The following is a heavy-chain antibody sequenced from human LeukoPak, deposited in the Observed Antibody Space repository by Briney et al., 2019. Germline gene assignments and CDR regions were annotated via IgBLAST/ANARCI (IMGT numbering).Heavy chain of an antibody. CDR1: GYTFTSYA. D-gene: IGHD3-3*01. CDR2: INTNTGNP. J-gene: IGHJ6*03. V-gene: IGHV7-4-1*02. Sequence: ASVKVSCKASGYTFTSYAMNWVRQAPGQGLEWMGWINTNTGNPTYAQGFTGRFVFSLDTSVSTAYLQISSLKAEDTAVYYCARDVLEWLLSESYYYYMDVWGKGTTITVSS. CDR3: ARDVLEWLLSESYYYYMDV.